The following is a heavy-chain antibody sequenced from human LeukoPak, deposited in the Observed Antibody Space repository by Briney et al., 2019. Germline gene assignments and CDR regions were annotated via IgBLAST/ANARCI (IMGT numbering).Heavy chain of an antibody. CDR1: GGSISSSSYY. Sequence: SETLSLTCTVSGGSISSSSYYWGWIRQPPGKGLEWIGSIYYSGSTYYNPSLKSRVTISVDTSKNQFSLKLSSVTAADTAVYYCARHPRALNYDSSGLFDYWGQGTLVTVSS. D-gene: IGHD3-22*01. CDR3: ARHPRALNYDSSGLFDY. CDR2: IYYSGST. J-gene: IGHJ4*02. V-gene: IGHV4-39*01.